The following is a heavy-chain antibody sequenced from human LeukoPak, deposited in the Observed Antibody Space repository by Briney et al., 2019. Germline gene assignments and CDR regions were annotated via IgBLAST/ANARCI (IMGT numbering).Heavy chain of an antibody. V-gene: IGHV4-39*01. D-gene: IGHD1-20*01. CDR1: GGSISSSSYF. Sequence: SETLSLTCTVFGGSISSSSYFWGWIRQPAGKGLEWIGSISHSGSTYYGPSLKSRITISVDTSKNQFSLKVRSVTAADTAVYYCARRITGTTSDSFDYWGQGILVTVSS. CDR3: ARRITGTTSDSFDY. CDR2: ISHSGST. J-gene: IGHJ4*02.